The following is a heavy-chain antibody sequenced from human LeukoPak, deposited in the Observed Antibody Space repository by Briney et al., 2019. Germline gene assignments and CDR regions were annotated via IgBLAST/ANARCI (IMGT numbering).Heavy chain of an antibody. J-gene: IGHJ4*02. CDR3: ARDLRWGRPYYFDY. V-gene: IGHV1-18*01. CDR2: ISAYNGNT. D-gene: IGHD2-21*01. Sequence: ASVKVSCKASGYTFTSYAMNWVRQAPGQGLEWMGWISAYNGNTNYAQKLQGRVTMTTDTSTSTAYMELRSLRSDDTAVYYCARDLRWGRPYYFDYWGQGTLVTVSS. CDR1: GYTFTSYA.